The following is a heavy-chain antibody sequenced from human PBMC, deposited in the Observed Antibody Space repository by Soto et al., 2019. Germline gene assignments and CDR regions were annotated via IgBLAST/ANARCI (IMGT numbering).Heavy chain of an antibody. V-gene: IGHV3-7*02. Sequence: GGSLRLSCAASGFIFSNYWMTWVRQAPGRGLQWVANIKKDGSEKYYLDSVKGRFTISRDNAKSSLYLQMNSLSAEDTAVYYCVSCSGWSRDNWGQGTLVTVSS. CDR3: VSCSGWSRDN. CDR2: IKKDGSEK. J-gene: IGHJ4*02. D-gene: IGHD6-19*01. CDR1: GFIFSNYW.